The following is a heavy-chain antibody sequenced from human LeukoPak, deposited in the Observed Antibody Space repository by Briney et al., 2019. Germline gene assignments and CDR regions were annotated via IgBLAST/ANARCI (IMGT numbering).Heavy chain of an antibody. CDR3: PKDLYWFGEPSAFDM. V-gene: IGHV4-39*02. D-gene: IGHD3-10*01. CDR1: GDSISSSRYY. CDR2: MYYSGST. Sequence: SETLSLTCTVSGDSISSSRYYWGWIRQPPGKGLEWIGTMYYSGSTYNNPSLRSRVTMSVDTSKNQFSLKLTSVTAADTAVYYCPKDLYWFGEPSAFDMWGQGTMVTVSS. J-gene: IGHJ3*02.